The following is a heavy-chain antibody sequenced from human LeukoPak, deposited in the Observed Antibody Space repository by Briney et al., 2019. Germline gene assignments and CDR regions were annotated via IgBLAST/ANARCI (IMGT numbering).Heavy chain of an antibody. CDR3: ARGGYYHDSSGYYYYFDY. CDR1: GGSISSYY. CDR2: IYYSGST. Sequence: SETLSLTCTVSGGSISSYYWSWIRQPPGKGLEWIGYIYYSGSTNYNPSLKSRVTISVDTSKNQFSLKLSSVTAADTAVYYCARGGYYHDSSGYYYYFDYWGQGTLVTVSS. J-gene: IGHJ4*02. D-gene: IGHD3-22*01. V-gene: IGHV4-59*01.